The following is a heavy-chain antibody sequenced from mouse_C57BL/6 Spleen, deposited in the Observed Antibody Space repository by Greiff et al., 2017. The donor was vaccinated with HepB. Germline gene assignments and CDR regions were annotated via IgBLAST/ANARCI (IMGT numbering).Heavy chain of an antibody. D-gene: IGHD3-3*01. V-gene: IGHV3-6*01. CDR3: AREGTALDY. J-gene: IGHJ2*01. Sequence: DVQLQESGPGLVKPSQSLSLTCSVTGYSITSGYYWNWIRQFPGNKLEWMGYISYDGSNNYNPSLKNRISITRYTSKNQFFLKLNSLTTEDTATYYCAREGTALDYWGQGTTLTVAS. CDR2: ISYDGSN. CDR1: GYSITSGYY.